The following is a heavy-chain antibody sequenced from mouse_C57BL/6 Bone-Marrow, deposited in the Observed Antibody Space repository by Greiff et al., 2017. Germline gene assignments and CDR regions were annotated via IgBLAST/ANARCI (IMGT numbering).Heavy chain of an antibody. V-gene: IGHV1-39*01. J-gene: IGHJ4*01. CDR1: GYSFTDYN. D-gene: IGHD3-2*02. Sequence: ESGPELVKPGASVKISCKASGYSFTDYNMNWVKQSNGKSLEWIGVINPNYGTTSYNQKFKGKATLTLDQSSSTAYMQHNSLTSVDSAVYYCASQLRLLFAMDYWGQGTSVTVSS. CDR3: ASQLRLLFAMDY. CDR2: INPNYGTT.